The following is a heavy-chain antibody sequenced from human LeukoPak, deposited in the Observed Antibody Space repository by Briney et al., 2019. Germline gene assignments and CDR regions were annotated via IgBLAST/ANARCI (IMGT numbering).Heavy chain of an antibody. CDR1: GGTFSSYA. D-gene: IGHD2-21*02. CDR2: IIPIFGTA. Sequence: SVKVSCKASGGTFSSYAISWVRQAPGQGLEWMGGIIPIFGTANYAQKFQGRVTITADESTSTAYMERSSLRSEDTAVYYCAREASGGYWDDYWGQGTLVTVSS. V-gene: IGHV1-69*01. CDR3: AREASGGYWDDY. J-gene: IGHJ4*02.